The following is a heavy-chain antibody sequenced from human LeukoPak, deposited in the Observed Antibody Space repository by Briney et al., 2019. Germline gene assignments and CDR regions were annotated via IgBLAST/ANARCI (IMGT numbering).Heavy chain of an antibody. CDR2: INHSGST. CDR3: ARGGPGYYDSSGYYYFDY. Sequence: SETLSLTCAVYGGSFSGYYWSWIRQPPGKGLEWIGEINHSGSTNYNPSLKSRVTISVDASKNQFSLKLSSVTAVDTAVYYCARGGPGYYDSSGYYYFDYWGQGTLVTVSS. D-gene: IGHD3-22*01. CDR1: GGSFSGYY. J-gene: IGHJ4*02. V-gene: IGHV4-34*01.